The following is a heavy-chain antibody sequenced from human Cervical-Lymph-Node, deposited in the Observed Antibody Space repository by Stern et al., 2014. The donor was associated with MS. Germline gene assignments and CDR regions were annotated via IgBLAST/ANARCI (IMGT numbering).Heavy chain of an antibody. CDR2: INPSGDST. D-gene: IGHD3-9*01. J-gene: IGHJ4*02. CDR1: GHTFTHSY. CDR3: ARLRGYNVLTGYLDY. Sequence: VPLVQSGAEVKKPGASVKISCKASGHTFTHSYMPWVRQAPGQGLEWMGIINPSGDSTSYAQKFEGRVTMTRDTSTSTVNMELSSLTSGDTAVYYCARLRGYNVLTGYLDYWGQGTLVTVSS. V-gene: IGHV1-46*01.